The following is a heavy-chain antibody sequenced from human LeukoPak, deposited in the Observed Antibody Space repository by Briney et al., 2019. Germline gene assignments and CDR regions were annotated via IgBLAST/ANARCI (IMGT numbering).Heavy chain of an antibody. D-gene: IGHD2-15*01. CDR3: ARGLGYCSGGSCYADYYYYYYGMDV. J-gene: IGHJ6*02. V-gene: IGHV3-21*01. Sequence: YIYYAASVKGRVTISRDNAKNSLYLQMNSLRAEDTAVYYCARGLGYCSGGSCYADYYYYYYGMDVWGQGTTVTVS. CDR2: YI.